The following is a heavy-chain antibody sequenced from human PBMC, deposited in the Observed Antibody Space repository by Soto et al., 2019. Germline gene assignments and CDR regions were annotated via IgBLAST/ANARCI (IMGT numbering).Heavy chain of an antibody. CDR1: GFTFSDHY. D-gene: IGHD6-13*01. J-gene: IGHJ4*02. CDR2: TRNKDNSYTT. CDR3: ATGIVAAGTSDY. Sequence: PGGSLRLSCAASGFTFSDHYMDWVRQAPGKGLEWVGRTRNKDNSYTTEYAASVKGRFTISRDDSKNSLYLQMNGLKTEDTAVYYCATGIVAAGTSDYWGQGTLVTVSS. V-gene: IGHV3-72*01.